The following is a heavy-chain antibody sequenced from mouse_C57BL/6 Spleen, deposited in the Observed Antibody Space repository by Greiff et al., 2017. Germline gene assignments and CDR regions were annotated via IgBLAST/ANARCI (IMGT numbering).Heavy chain of an antibody. CDR2: IGPGSGST. D-gene: IGHD1-1*01. CDR1: GYTFTDYY. V-gene: IGHV1-77*01. J-gene: IGHJ2*01. Sequence: VQLQQSGAELVKPGASVKISCKASGYTFTDYYINWVKQSPGQGLEWIGKIGPGSGSTYYNEKFKGKATLTADKSSSTAYMQLSSLTSEDSAVYFCAYYYGSSSYYFDYWGQGTTLTVSS. CDR3: AYYYGSSSYYFDY.